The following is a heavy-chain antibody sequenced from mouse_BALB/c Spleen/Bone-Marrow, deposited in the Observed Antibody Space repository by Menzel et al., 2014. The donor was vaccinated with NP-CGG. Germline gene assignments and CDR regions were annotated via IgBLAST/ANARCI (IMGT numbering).Heavy chain of an antibody. J-gene: IGHJ1*01. V-gene: IGHV1-12*01. Sequence: QVQLKQSGAELVKPGASVKMSCKASGYTFTSYNMHWVKQTPGQGLEWIGAIYPGNGDTSYNQKFKGKATLTADKSSSTAYMQLSSLTSEDSAVYYCARGLYYYYVWYFDVWGAGTTVTVSS. CDR3: ARGLYYYYVWYFDV. CDR2: IYPGNGDT. CDR1: GYTFTSYN. D-gene: IGHD2-4*01.